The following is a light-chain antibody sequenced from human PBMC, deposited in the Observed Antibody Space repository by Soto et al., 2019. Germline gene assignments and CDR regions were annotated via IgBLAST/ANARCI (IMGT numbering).Light chain of an antibody. J-gene: IGKJ5*01. Sequence: EIVMAQYPATLSVSPGERATLSCRASQSVSSNLAWYQQKPGQAPRLLIYGISTRATGISARFSGSGSGTEFTLTISSLQSEDFAVYYCQQHNKWPLTFGQGTRLENK. CDR1: QSVSSN. V-gene: IGKV3-15*01. CDR3: QQHNKWPLT. CDR2: GIS.